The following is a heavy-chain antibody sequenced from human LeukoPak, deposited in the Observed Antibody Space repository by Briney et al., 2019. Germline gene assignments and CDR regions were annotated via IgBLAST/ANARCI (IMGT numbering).Heavy chain of an antibody. D-gene: IGHD1-26*01. Sequence: GRSLRLSCAASGLTFSSYGMHWVRQAPGKGLEWVAVISSDGSNKYYADSVKGRFTISRDNSKNTLYLQMNSLRADDTAVYYCAKRYSVDWYYFDYWGQGTLVTVSS. CDR3: AKRYSVDWYYFDY. CDR2: ISSDGSNK. V-gene: IGHV3-30*18. CDR1: GLTFSSYG. J-gene: IGHJ4*02.